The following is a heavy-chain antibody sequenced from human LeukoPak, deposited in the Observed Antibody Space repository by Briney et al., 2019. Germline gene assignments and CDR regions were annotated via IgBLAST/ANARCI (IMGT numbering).Heavy chain of an antibody. J-gene: IGHJ4*02. D-gene: IGHD3-9*01. CDR3: VIWGDYDVLTGYYVPDY. CDR1: GLTFSNYA. CDR2: ITGSGTNR. Sequence: GASLRLSCVASGLTFSNYAMSWVRQAPGKGLQCVSAITGSGTNRYYADSLKGRFTTSRDNSKNTVFLQMNSLRHEDKAIYYCVIWGDYDVLTGYYVPDYWGQGTLVTVAS. V-gene: IGHV3-23*01.